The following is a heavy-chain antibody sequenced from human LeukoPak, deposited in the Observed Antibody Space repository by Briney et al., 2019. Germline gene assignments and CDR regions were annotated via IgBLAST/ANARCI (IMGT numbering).Heavy chain of an antibody. CDR1: GGSFSSGSYY. Sequence: SETLSLTCTVSGGSFSSGSYYWSWIRQPPGKGLEWIGYIYYSGSTNYNPSPKSRVTISVDTSKNQFSLKLSSVTAADTAVYSCARAKPYGGNDYWGQGTLVTVSS. D-gene: IGHD4-23*01. CDR2: IYYSGST. V-gene: IGHV4-61*01. CDR3: ARAKPYGGNDY. J-gene: IGHJ4*02.